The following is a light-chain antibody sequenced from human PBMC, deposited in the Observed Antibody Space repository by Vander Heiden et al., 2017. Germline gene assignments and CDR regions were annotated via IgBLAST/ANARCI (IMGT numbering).Light chain of an antibody. CDR1: SSDVGGYNY. CDR2: DVS. V-gene: IGLV2-14*01. CDR3: TSYTSSSTWV. J-gene: IGLJ1*01. Sequence: QSALTQPASVSGSPGQSITISCTGTSSDVGGYNYVSWYQQHPGKAPKLMIYDVSNRPSGVSNRFSASKSGNTASLTISGLQAEDEAYYYCTSYTSSSTWVFGTGTKVTVL.